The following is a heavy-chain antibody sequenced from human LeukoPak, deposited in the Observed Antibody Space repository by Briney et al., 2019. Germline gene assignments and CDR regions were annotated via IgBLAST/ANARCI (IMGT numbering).Heavy chain of an antibody. J-gene: IGHJ4*02. CDR1: GGSFSGYY. CDR2: INHSGST. CDR3: AGHHSYQTFDY. D-gene: IGHD2-2*01. Sequence: SETLSLTCAVYGGSFSGYYWSWIRQPPGKGLEWIGEINHSGSTNYNPSLKSRVTISVDTSKNQFSLRLSSVTAADTAVYYCAGHHSYQTFDYWGQGTLVTVSS. V-gene: IGHV4-34*01.